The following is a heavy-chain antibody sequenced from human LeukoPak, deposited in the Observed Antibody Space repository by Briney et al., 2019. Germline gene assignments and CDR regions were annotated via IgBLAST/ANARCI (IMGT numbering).Heavy chain of an antibody. V-gene: IGHV3-23*01. J-gene: IGHJ4*02. CDR1: GFTFSSYV. CDR2: ITGSGDST. Sequence: PGGSLRLSCAASGFTFSSYVMSWVRQAPGKGLEWVSAITGSGDSTYYADSVKGRFTISRDNSKNTLYLQMNSLRAEDTAVYYCAKRGSAGAGKSPDYFEYWGQGTLVTVSS. D-gene: IGHD6-19*01. CDR3: AKRGSAGAGKSPDYFEY.